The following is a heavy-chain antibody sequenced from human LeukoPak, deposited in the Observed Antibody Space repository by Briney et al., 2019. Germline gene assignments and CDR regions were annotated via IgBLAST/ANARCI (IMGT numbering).Heavy chain of an antibody. CDR1: GDSNTDFH. CDR2: IYGSGST. J-gene: IGHJ5*02. V-gene: IGHV4-59*01. CDR3: AGGYGSGRLNWFDP. D-gene: IGHD3-10*01. Sequence: SETLSLTCIVSGDSNTDFHWNWIRQTPERGLAWIGYIYGSGSTRYNPSLESRLTISIDKSKTQFSMKLTSVTAADTAVYYCAGGYGSGRLNWFDPWGQGTLVTVSS.